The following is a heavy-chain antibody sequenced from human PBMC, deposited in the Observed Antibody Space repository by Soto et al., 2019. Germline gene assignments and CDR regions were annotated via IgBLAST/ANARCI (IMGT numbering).Heavy chain of an antibody. CDR3: ARGHSSGYGRVLDY. CDR1: GFTFSSNW. Sequence: EVRLVESGGGLVQPGGSLRLSCAASGFTFSSNWMTWVRQAPGKGLEWVANIKQDGSDKYYVDSVKGRFTISRDNAKDSLYLQMNGLGAEDTAVYYCARGHSSGYGRVLDYWGQGTLVTVSS. J-gene: IGHJ4*02. CDR2: IKQDGSDK. D-gene: IGHD5-18*01. V-gene: IGHV3-7*04.